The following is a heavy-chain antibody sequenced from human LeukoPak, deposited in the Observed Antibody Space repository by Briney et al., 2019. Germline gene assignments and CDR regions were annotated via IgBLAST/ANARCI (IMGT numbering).Heavy chain of an antibody. Sequence: GGSLRLSCAASGFTFSSYSMNWVRQAPGKGPEWVSSISSSSSYIYYADSVKGRFTISRDNAKNSLYLRMNSLRAEDTAVYYCAREAVGDYFDYWGQGTLVTVSS. CDR1: GFTFSSYS. J-gene: IGHJ4*02. CDR3: AREAVGDYFDY. D-gene: IGHD3-16*01. V-gene: IGHV3-21*01. CDR2: ISSSSSYI.